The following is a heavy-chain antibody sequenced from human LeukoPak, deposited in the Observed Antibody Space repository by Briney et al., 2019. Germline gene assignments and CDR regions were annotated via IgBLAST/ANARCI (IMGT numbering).Heavy chain of an antibody. J-gene: IGHJ4*02. D-gene: IGHD6-13*01. CDR1: GFTFSSYS. CDR3: ASIAAAGRSYDY. CDR2: ISSSSSYI. V-gene: IGHV3-21*01. Sequence: PGGSLRLSCAASGFTFSSYSMTWVRQAPGKGLEWVSSISSSSSYIYYADSVKGRFTISRDNAKNSLYLQMNSLRAEDTAVYYCASIAAAGRSYDYWGQGTLVTVSS.